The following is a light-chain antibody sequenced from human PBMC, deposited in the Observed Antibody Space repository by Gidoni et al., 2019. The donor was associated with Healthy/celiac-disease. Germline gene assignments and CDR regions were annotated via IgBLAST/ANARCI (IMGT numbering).Light chain of an antibody. CDR2: DAS. CDR3: QQRSNWPRLT. Sequence: EIVLTQSPATLSLSPGERATLSCRASQSVSSYLAWYQQKPGQAPRLLIYDASNRATGIPARCSGSGSGTDFTLTISSLEPEDFAVYYCQQRSNWPRLTFGRGTKVEIK. CDR1: QSVSSY. J-gene: IGKJ4*01. V-gene: IGKV3-11*01.